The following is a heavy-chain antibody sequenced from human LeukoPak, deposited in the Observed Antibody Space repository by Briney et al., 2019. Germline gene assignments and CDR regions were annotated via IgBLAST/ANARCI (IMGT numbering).Heavy chain of an antibody. V-gene: IGHV4-38-2*02. CDR2: IYRSGTS. CDR1: HSSISSGYY. Sequence: PSETLSLTCTVSHSSISSGYYWGWIRQPPGKGLQWIASIYRSGTSSYNPSLKGRVTISVDTSKSDFSLNLRSVTAADTAMYYCARHRPGGGSNDYFDFWGQGVPVTVSS. D-gene: IGHD3-16*01. J-gene: IGHJ4*02. CDR3: ARHRPGGGSNDYFDF.